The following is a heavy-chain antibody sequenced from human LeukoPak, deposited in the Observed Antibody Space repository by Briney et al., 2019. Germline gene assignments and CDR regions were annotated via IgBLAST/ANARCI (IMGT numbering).Heavy chain of an antibody. CDR3: TKDRWELPKRNYMDV. CDR2: ISGSGVSGAGT. D-gene: IGHD1-26*01. J-gene: IGHJ6*03. CDR1: GFTFEASA. V-gene: IGHV3-23*01. Sequence: GGSLRLSCAASGFTFEASAMSWVRQAPGKGLEWVSGISGSGVSGAGTYYADSVKGRFTISRDYSKNTLYLQMNSLRAEDTAVYYCTKDRWELPKRNYMDVWGKGTTVTVSS.